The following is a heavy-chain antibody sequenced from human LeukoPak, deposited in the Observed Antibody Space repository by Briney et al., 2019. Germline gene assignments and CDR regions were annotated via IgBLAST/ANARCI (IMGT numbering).Heavy chain of an antibody. J-gene: IGHJ4*02. CDR2: INHSGST. D-gene: IGHD3-10*01. Sequence: PSETLSLTCAVYGGSFSGYYWSWIRQPPGKGLEWIGEINHSGSTNYNPSLKSRVTISVDTSKNQFSLKLSSVTAADTAVYYCARELLWFGELRWGQGTLVTVSS. CDR1: GGSFSGYY. V-gene: IGHV4-34*01. CDR3: ARELLWFGELR.